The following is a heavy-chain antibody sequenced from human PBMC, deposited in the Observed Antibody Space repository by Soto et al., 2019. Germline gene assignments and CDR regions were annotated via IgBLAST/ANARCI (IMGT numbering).Heavy chain of an antibody. CDR1: GFTLSSYW. CDR2: INRDGSYT. CDR3: ARDLRGPYDY. J-gene: IGHJ4*02. V-gene: IGHV3-74*01. Sequence: GGALRLSCVASGFTLSSYWMHWVRQAPGKGLVWVSRINRDGSYTDYADSVKGRFTISRDNAKNTVYLQMNSLGAEDTAVYHCARDLRGPYDYWGRGTLVTVSS. D-gene: IGHD3-10*01.